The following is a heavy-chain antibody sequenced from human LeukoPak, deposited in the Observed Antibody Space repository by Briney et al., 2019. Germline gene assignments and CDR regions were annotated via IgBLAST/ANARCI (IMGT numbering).Heavy chain of an antibody. D-gene: IGHD5-12*01. J-gene: IGHJ6*02. Sequence: PGGSLRLSCAASGFTFSSYAMSWVRQAPGKGLEWVSAISGSGGSTYYADSVKGRFTISRDNSKNTLYLQMNSLRAEDTAVYYCAKGERGYSGYARGNYYYYGMDVWGQGTTVTVSS. CDR3: AKGERGYSGYARGNYYYYGMDV. V-gene: IGHV3-23*01. CDR2: ISGSGGST. CDR1: GFTFSSYA.